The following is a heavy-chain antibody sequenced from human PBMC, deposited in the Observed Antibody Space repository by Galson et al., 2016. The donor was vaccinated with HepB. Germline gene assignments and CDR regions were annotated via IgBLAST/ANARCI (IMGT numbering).Heavy chain of an antibody. CDR2: IRSKANNYTT. CDR1: GFLFSGSA. V-gene: IGHV3-73*01. D-gene: IGHD2-2*01. Sequence: SLRLSCAAPGFLFSGSAMHWVRQAPGKGLEWVGRIRSKANNYTTTHRESVKGRFAISRDDSKNMAYLQMNSLKTEDTGVYFCTTDALDHWGQGTLVTVSS. CDR3: TTDALDH. J-gene: IGHJ4*02.